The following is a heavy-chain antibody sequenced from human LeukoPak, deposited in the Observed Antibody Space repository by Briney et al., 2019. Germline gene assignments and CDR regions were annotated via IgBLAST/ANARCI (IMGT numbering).Heavy chain of an antibody. J-gene: IGHJ1*01. D-gene: IGHD6-19*01. CDR3: ARYGLVATSVLCFQY. CDR1: GYTFTSYY. V-gene: IGHV1-46*01. CDR2: INPSGGST. Sequence: ASVKVSCTASGYTFTSYYMHWVRQAPGQGLEWMGLINPSGGSTTYAQKFQGRVTVTRDTSTSTVYMELSSLRSEDTAVYYCARYGLVATSVLCFQYWGQGTLVTVSS.